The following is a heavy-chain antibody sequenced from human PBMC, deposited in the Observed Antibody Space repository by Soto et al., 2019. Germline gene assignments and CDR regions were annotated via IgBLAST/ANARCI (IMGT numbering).Heavy chain of an antibody. Sequence: QVQLQQSGPGLVKPSQTLSLTCAISGDSVSSNSVAWNWIRQFPSRGLEWLGRTYYRCKWYNDYGVTVKGRITINPDTSKNQFSLQLNSVTPEDTAVYYCARGRFNAFGIWGQGTMVTVSS. CDR2: TYYRCKWYN. D-gene: IGHD3-3*01. CDR1: GDSVSSNSVA. J-gene: IGHJ3*02. CDR3: ARGRFNAFGI. V-gene: IGHV6-1*01.